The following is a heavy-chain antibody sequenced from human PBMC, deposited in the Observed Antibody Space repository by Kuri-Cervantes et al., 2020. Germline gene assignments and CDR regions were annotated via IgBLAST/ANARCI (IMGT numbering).Heavy chain of an antibody. CDR3: ARVRSGSYSLEYFQH. Sequence: GESLKISCAASGFTFSSYAMHWVRQAPGKGLEWVAVISYDGSNKYYADSVKGRFTISRDNSKNTLYLQMNSLRAEDTAVYYCARVRSGSYSLEYFQHWGQGTLVTVSS. J-gene: IGHJ1*01. CDR2: ISYDGSNK. V-gene: IGHV3-30-3*01. D-gene: IGHD3-10*01. CDR1: GFTFSSYA.